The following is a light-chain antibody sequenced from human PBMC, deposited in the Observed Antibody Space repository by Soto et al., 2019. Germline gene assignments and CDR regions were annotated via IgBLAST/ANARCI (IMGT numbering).Light chain of an antibody. CDR2: GAF. V-gene: IGKV3D-15*01. CDR3: QQYDSWPYT. Sequence: EVVMTQSPATLPVSPGESATLSCRASQGIGSKLAWYQHQPGQAPRLLIYGAFMRATGIPAWFSGGGSGTDFTLTISSLRSEDIAVYYCQQYDSWPYTFGQGTKLEIK. CDR1: QGIGSK. J-gene: IGKJ2*01.